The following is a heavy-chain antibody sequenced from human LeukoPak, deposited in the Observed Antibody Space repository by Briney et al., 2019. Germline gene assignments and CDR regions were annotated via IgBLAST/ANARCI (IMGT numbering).Heavy chain of an antibody. Sequence: GGSLRLSCAASGFTFSSYAMSWVRQAPGKGLELVSAISGSGGSTYYADSVKGRFTISRDNSKNTLYLQMNSLRAEDTAVYYCAKVPPINGYDPYYYYGMDVWGKGTTVTVSS. CDR3: AKVPPINGYDPYYYYGMDV. CDR1: GFTFSSYA. V-gene: IGHV3-23*01. D-gene: IGHD5-12*01. CDR2: ISGSGGST. J-gene: IGHJ6*04.